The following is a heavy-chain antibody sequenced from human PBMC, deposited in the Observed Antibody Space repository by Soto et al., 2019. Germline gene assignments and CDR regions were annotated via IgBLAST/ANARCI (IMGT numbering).Heavy chain of an antibody. CDR3: VREDGKVGTNSAFDY. CDR1: GFTFSTYT. Sequence: WGSLRLSCASSGFTFSTYTINFFRHSPWKGLEWVSSINGRGNYIYYAESVKGRFTISRDNAKNSLYLQMDRLRAEDTALYYCVREDGKVGTNSAFDYWGLGALVTVSS. D-gene: IGHD1-26*01. V-gene: IGHV3-21*01. J-gene: IGHJ4*02. CDR2: INGRGNYI.